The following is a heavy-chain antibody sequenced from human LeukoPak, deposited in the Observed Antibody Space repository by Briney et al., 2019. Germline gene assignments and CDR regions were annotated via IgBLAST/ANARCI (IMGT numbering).Heavy chain of an antibody. CDR2: ISSSSGYI. CDR1: GFTFSSYS. V-gene: IGHV3-21*01. Sequence: NPGGSLRLSCAASGFTFSSYSMNWVRQAPGKGLEWVSSISSSSGYIYYADSVKGRFTISRDNAKNSLYLQMNSLRAEDTAVYYCATYTQVLLPFESWGQGTLVTVSS. D-gene: IGHD2-8*02. CDR3: ATYTQVLLPFES. J-gene: IGHJ4*02.